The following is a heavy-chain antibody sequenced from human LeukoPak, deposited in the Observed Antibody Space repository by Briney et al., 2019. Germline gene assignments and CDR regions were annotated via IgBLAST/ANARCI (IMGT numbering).Heavy chain of an antibody. J-gene: IGHJ4*02. CDR2: ISYDGSNK. CDR1: GFTFSSYA. CDR3: AKPPSHLAYCGGDCWRFGY. Sequence: GGSLRLSCAASGFTFSSYAMHWVRQAPGKGLEWVAVISYDGSNKYYADSVKGRFTISRDNSKNTLYLQMNSLRAEDTAVYYCAKPPSHLAYCGGDCWRFGYWGQGTLVTVSS. D-gene: IGHD2-21*02. V-gene: IGHV3-30*04.